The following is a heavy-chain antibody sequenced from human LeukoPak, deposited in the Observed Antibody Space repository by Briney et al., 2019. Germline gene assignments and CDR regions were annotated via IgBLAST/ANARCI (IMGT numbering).Heavy chain of an antibody. V-gene: IGHV3-7*01. CDR1: GFTFSSYW. J-gene: IGHJ4*02. D-gene: IGHD2-15*01. CDR2: IKQDGSEK. CDR3: ARDKLNGQRVSELAATSSSFDY. Sequence: GGSLRLSCAASGFTFSSYWMSWVRQAPGKGLEWVANIKQDGSEKYYVDSVKGRFTISRDNAKNSLYLQMNSLRAEDTAVYYCARDKLNGQRVSELAATSSSFDYWGQGTLVTVSS.